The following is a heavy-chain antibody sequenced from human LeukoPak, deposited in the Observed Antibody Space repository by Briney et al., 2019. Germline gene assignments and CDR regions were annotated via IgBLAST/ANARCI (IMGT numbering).Heavy chain of an antibody. D-gene: IGHD3-16*01. V-gene: IGHV3-9*01. CDR3: AKGGLSYDYVWGSFDY. J-gene: IGHJ4*02. CDR1: GFTFDDYA. Sequence: GGSLRLSCAASGFTFDDYAMHWVRQAPGKGLEWVSGISWNSGSIGYADSVKGRFTISRDNAKNSLYLQMNSLRAEDTALYYCAKGGLSYDYVWGSFDYWGQGTLVTVSS. CDR2: ISWNSGSI.